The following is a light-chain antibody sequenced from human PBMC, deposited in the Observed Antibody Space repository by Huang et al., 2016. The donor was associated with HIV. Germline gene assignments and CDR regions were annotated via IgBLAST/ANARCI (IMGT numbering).Light chain of an antibody. CDR3: QQYQSVPWT. CDR2: ATS. Sequence: DIQMTQSPSSLSASVGDRVTIICRASQGISKSLAWYQQKPGKAPKLLLYATSKLESGVPSRFSGSVSGTHYTLTISTLQPEDLVTYYCQQYQSVPWTFGQGTKVAI. V-gene: IGKV1-NL1*01. J-gene: IGKJ1*01. CDR1: QGISKS.